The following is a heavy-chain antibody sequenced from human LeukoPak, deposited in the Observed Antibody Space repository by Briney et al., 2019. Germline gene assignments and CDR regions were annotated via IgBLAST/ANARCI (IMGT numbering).Heavy chain of an antibody. Sequence: PGGSLRLSCAASGFTVSSNYMSWVRQAPGKGLEWGSVIYSGGSIYYADSVKGRFTISRDNSKNTLYLQMNSLRAEDTAVYYCARGSIVVVPAADYWGQGTLVTVLS. J-gene: IGHJ4*02. D-gene: IGHD2-2*01. CDR2: IYSGGSI. CDR1: GFTVSSNY. V-gene: IGHV3-53*01. CDR3: ARGSIVVVPAADY.